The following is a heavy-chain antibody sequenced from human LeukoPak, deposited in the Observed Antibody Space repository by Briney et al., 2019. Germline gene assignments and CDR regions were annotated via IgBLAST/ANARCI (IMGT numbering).Heavy chain of an antibody. J-gene: IGHJ4*02. D-gene: IGHD1-14*01. CDR1: GGSISSGGYS. Sequence: SETLSLTCAVSGGSISSGGYSWSWIRQPPGKGLEWIGQIHHGGSTNYNPSLKSRVTISVDKSKNQFSLKLNSVSAADTAVYHCARHIKGPPGFDYWGQGTLVTVSS. CDR3: ARHIKGPPGFDY. CDR2: IHHGGST. V-gene: IGHV4-30-2*01.